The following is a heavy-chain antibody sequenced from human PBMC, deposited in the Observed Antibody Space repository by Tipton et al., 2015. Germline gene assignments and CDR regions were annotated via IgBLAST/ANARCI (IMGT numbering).Heavy chain of an antibody. Sequence: PGLVKPSETLSLACSVSGDSIRNNYWSWIRQPAGKGLEWMGRIYSGGSVDYNSSLKGRVTMSVDTSKNEFSLRLTSMSAADTAIYYCVRIIPLAAFYYAGLDVWGPGTSVTVSS. CDR3: VRIIPLAAFYYAGLDV. CDR1: GDSIRNNY. V-gene: IGHV4-4*07. CDR2: IYSGGSV. J-gene: IGHJ6*02. D-gene: IGHD3-3*01.